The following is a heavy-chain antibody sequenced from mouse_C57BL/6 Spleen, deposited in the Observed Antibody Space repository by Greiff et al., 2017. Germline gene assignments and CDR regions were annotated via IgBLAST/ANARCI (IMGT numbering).Heavy chain of an antibody. CDR3: ARAPHYYGSSLYYFDY. Sequence: QVQLQQSGAELARPGASVKLSCKASGYTFTSYGISWVKQRTGKGLEWMGEIYPRSGNTYYNEKFKGKATLTADKSYSTAYMELRSLTSEDSAVYFCARAPHYYGSSLYYFDYWGQGTTLTVSS. D-gene: IGHD1-1*01. CDR1: GYTFTSYG. V-gene: IGHV1-81*01. J-gene: IGHJ2*01. CDR2: IYPRSGNT.